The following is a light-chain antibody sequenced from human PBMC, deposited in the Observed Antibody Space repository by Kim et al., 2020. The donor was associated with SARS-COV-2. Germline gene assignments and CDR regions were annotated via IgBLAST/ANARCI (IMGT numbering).Light chain of an antibody. CDR3: QQVNSYPLT. Sequence: DIQLTQSPSFLSASVGDRVTITCRASRGISSYLAWYQQKPGKAPKLLIYAASTLQSGVPSRFSGSGSGTEFTLTISSLQPEDIATYYCQQVNSYPLTFGGGTKVDIK. J-gene: IGKJ4*01. CDR1: RGISSY. CDR2: AAS. V-gene: IGKV1-9*01.